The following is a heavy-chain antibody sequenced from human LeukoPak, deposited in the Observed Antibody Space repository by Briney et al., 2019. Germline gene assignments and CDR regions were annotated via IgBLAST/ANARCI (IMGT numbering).Heavy chain of an antibody. J-gene: IGHJ6*03. D-gene: IGHD6-6*01. CDR3: ARERGHSSSSDYYYYMDV. CDR1: GGSISSYY. CDR2: IYTSGST. Sequence: SETLSLTCTVSGGSISSYYWSWIRQPAGKGLEWIGRIYTSGSTNYNPSLKSRVTMSVDTSKNQFSLKLSSVTAADTAVYYCARERGHSSSSDYYYYMDVWGKGTTVTVSS. V-gene: IGHV4-4*07.